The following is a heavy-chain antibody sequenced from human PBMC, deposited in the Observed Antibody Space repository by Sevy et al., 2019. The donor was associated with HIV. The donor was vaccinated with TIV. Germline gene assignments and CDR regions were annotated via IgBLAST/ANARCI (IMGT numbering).Heavy chain of an antibody. J-gene: IGHJ6*02. CDR2: ISAYSGNT. D-gene: IGHD2-15*01. CDR3: ARVVVGCSGGSCYSRGTYYYYYYGMDV. Sequence: ASVKVSCKASGYTFTSYGISWVRQAPGQGLEWMGWISAYSGNTHYAQKLQGTVTMTTDTSTSTAYMELRSLRSDDTAVYYCARVVVGCSGGSCYSRGTYYYYYYGMDVWGQGTTVTVSS. CDR1: GYTFTSYG. V-gene: IGHV1-18*01.